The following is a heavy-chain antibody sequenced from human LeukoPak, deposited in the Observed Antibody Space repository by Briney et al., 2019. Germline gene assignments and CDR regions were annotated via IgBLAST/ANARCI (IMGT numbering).Heavy chain of an antibody. CDR2: ISRNGGST. V-gene: IGHV3-64*01. Sequence: GGSLRLSCTASGFTFSDHYMTCVRQAPGKGLEYVSAISRNGGSTYYANSVKGRFTISRDNSKNTLYLQMGSLRAEDMAVYYCAKDDYWGQGTLVTVSS. CDR3: AKDDY. J-gene: IGHJ4*02. CDR1: GFTFSDHY.